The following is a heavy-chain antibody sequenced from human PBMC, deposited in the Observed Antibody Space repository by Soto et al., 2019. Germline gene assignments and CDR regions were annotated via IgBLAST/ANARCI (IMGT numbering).Heavy chain of an antibody. J-gene: IGHJ4*02. CDR3: ARVGGVGAPPGADY. CDR1: GGIFSSYA. Sequence: QVQLVQSGAEVKKPGSSVKVSCKASGGIFSSYAISWLRQAPGQGLEWMGAVIPILGQAYYEQNLQDRVTITAYESTRTTYMELSSLRSEDTAVYFCARVGGVGAPPGADYWGQGTLVTVSS. V-gene: IGHV1-69*01. CDR2: VIPILGQA. D-gene: IGHD1-26*01.